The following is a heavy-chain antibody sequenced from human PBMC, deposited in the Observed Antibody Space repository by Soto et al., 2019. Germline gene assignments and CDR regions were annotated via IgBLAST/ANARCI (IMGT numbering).Heavy chain of an antibody. CDR1: GFTFSSYG. Sequence: GGSLRLSCAASGFTFSSYGMHWVRQAPGKGLEWVAVISYDGSNKYYADSVKGRFTISRDNSENTLYLQMNSLRAEDTAVYYCAKDRWVAAAGHFDYWGQGTLVTVSS. CDR2: ISYDGSNK. CDR3: AKDRWVAAAGHFDY. V-gene: IGHV3-30*18. J-gene: IGHJ4*02. D-gene: IGHD6-13*01.